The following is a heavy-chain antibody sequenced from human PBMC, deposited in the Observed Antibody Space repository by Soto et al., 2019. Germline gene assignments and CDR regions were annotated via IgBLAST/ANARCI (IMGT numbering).Heavy chain of an antibody. D-gene: IGHD3-3*01. J-gene: IGHJ6*02. CDR2: ISGSGGST. CDR3: AKNRLHRNDFWSGYYFDYYYYGMDV. V-gene: IGHV3-23*01. Sequence: GGSLRLACAASGFTFSSYAMSWVRQAPGKGLEWVSAISGSGGSTYYADSVKGRFTISRDNSKNTLYLQMNSLRAEDTAVYYCAKNRLHRNDFWSGYYFDYYYYGMDVWGQGTTVTVSS. CDR1: GFTFSSYA.